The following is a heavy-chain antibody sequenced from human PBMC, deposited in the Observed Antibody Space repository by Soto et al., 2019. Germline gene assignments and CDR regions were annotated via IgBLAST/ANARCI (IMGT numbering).Heavy chain of an antibody. J-gene: IGHJ5*02. D-gene: IGHD2-2*01. Sequence: SETLSLTCTVSGGSISSYYWSWIRQLPGKGLEWIGYIYYSGSTNYNPSLKSRVTISVDTSKNQFSLKLSSVTAADTAVYYCARHQGDIVVVPAAGGFGTPHNWFDPWGQGTLVTVSS. CDR3: ARHQGDIVVVPAAGGFGTPHNWFDP. V-gene: IGHV4-59*01. CDR2: IYYSGST. CDR1: GGSISSYY.